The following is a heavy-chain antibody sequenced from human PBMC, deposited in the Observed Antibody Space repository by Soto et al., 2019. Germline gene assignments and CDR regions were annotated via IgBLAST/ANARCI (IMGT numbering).Heavy chain of an antibody. Sequence: GGSLRLSCAASGFTFSNAWLNWVRQAPGKGMEWVGRIKRKIDGETTDYAAPVKGRFTISKDDSKNTLYLQMNSLKTEDTAVYYCTTDLPGDPYQYFDHRGQGTPVTVSS. J-gene: IGHJ4*02. CDR1: GFTFSNAW. V-gene: IGHV3-15*07. CDR3: TTDLPGDPYQYFDH. CDR2: IKRKIDGETT. D-gene: IGHD7-27*01.